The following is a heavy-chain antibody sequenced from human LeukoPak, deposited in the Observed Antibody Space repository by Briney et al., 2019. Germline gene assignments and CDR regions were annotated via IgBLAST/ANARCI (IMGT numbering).Heavy chain of an antibody. J-gene: IGHJ5*02. CDR2: ISSSGSTI. D-gene: IGHD6-13*01. CDR1: GFTFSSYE. V-gene: IGHV3-48*03. Sequence: GGSLRLSCAASGFTFSSYEMNWVRQAPGKGLEWVSYISSSGSTIYYADSVKGRFTISRDNAKNSLYLQMNSLRAVDTAVYYCATYSSGIAAEAWQPWGQGTLVTASS. CDR3: ATYSSGIAAEAWQP.